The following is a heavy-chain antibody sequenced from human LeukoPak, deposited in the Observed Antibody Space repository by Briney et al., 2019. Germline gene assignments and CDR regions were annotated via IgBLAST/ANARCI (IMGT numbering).Heavy chain of an antibody. J-gene: IGHJ4*02. CDR3: ATRYNYNWGFDY. CDR1: GYTFSTYA. V-gene: IGHV1-3*01. D-gene: IGHD5-18*01. Sequence: GASVKVSCKASGYTFSTYAMHWVHQAPGQRLEWMGWINAGNGNTKYSQKFQGRVILTSDTSASTAYKELSSLRSEDTAVYYCATRYNYNWGFDYWGQGTLVTVSS. CDR2: INAGNGNT.